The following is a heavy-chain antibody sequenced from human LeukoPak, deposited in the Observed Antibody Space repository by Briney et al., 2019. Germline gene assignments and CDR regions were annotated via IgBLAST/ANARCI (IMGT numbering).Heavy chain of an antibody. Sequence: ASVKVSCKASGYTFSSYYMHWVRQAPGQGLEWMGIINPSGGSTSYAQKFQDRVTMTRDMSTSTVHVELNSLRSEDTAVYYCARDTGYYDSSGYCGYWGQGTLVTVSS. V-gene: IGHV1-46*01. D-gene: IGHD3-22*01. J-gene: IGHJ4*02. CDR1: GYTFSSYY. CDR2: INPSGGST. CDR3: ARDTGYYDSSGYCGY.